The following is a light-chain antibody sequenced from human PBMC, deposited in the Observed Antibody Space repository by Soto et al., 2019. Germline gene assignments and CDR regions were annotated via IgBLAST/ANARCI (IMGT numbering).Light chain of an antibody. J-gene: IGKJ4*01. CDR2: GAS. V-gene: IGKV3-20*01. Sequence: EIVLTQSPATLSVSPGERATLSCRATQSVSSDLAWYQQKSGQAPKFLIYGASNRATGIPDRFSGSGSGTDFTLTISRLEPEDFAVYYCQQYGALPPTFGGGTKVEIK. CDR3: QQYGALPPT. CDR1: QSVSSD.